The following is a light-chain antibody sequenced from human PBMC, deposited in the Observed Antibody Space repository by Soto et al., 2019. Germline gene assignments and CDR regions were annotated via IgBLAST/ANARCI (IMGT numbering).Light chain of an antibody. CDR1: SSNIGSNY. CDR3: SSYTSSSTLHV. V-gene: IGLV1-47*01. J-gene: IGLJ1*01. Sequence: QSARTQPPSASGAAGRRVSISCSGSSSNIGSNYVYWYQQLPGTAPKLLIYRNNQRPSGVSNRFSGSKSGNTASLTISGLQAEDEADYYCSSYTSSSTLHVFGPGTTVTVL. CDR2: RNN.